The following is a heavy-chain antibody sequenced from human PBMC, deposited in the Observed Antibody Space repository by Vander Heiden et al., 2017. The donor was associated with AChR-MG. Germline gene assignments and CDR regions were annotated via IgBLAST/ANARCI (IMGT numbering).Heavy chain of an antibody. J-gene: IGHJ6*02. CDR1: GFSFSDYG. V-gene: IGHV3-30*02. D-gene: IGHD2-15*01. CDR2: IRYDGDEK. CDR3: AKGPRDVVTPSVTGMDV. Sequence: QAQLVAPGGGVVHPGGSLRLSCAATGFSFSDYGMHWVRQAPGKGLEWVAFIRYDGDEKYYADSVKGRVSISRDNSENTLYLQMSSLRGEDTAVYFCAKGPRDVVTPSVTGMDVWGQGTTVNVSS.